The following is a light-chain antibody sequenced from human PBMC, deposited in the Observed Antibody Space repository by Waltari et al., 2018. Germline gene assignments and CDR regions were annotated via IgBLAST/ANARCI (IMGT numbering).Light chain of an antibody. CDR1: SSDVGGYTY. CDR2: DVS. V-gene: IGLV2-14*01. CDR3: SSYTSSSTFVV. J-gene: IGLJ2*01. Sequence: QSALTQPASVSGSPGQSITISCTGTSSDVGGYTYVSWYQQPPGKAPKLMIYDVSKRPSGVSNRFSGSKSGNTASLTISGLQAEDEADYYCSSYTSSSTFVVFGGGTKLTVL.